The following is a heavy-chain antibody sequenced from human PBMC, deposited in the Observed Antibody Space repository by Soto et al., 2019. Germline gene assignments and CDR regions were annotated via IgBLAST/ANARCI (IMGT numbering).Heavy chain of an antibody. CDR2: ISYDGNNK. D-gene: IGHD2-2*01. V-gene: IGHV3-30*18. J-gene: IGHJ4*02. Sequence: QVQLVESGGGVVQPGRSLRLSCAASGFTFKSYGMHWVRQAPGKGLEWVAVISYDGNNKYYADSVKGRFTISRDIPKNTLYLQLNRLRAEDTAVYYCAKEGLYQTLDYWGQGTLVTVSS. CDR1: GFTFKSYG. CDR3: AKEGLYQTLDY.